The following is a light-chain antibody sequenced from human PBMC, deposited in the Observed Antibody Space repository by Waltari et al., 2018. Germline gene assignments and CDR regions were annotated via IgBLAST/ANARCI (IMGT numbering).Light chain of an antibody. Sequence: QSVLTQPPSVFGAPGQRVTISCTGTSSNIGAGHDGHWYQFFPGTVPKLLIYGNHNRPSGVPDRFSGSKSGTSASLAITGLQAEDEADYYCQSYDTSLSGGVVFGGGTKVTVL. CDR2: GNH. V-gene: IGLV1-40*01. CDR1: SSNIGAGHD. CDR3: QSYDTSLSGGVV. J-gene: IGLJ2*01.